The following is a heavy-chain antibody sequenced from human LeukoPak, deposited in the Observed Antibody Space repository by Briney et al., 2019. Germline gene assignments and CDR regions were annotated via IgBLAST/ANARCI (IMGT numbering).Heavy chain of an antibody. J-gene: IGHJ4*02. CDR1: GGSISSYY. CDR3: ARVRRFSGYYNVYFDY. CDR2: INYSGST. Sequence: PSETLSLTCTVSGGSISSYYWSWIRQPPGKVLEWIGYINYSGSTNYNPSLKSRVTVSVDSSNNQLSLKLRSVTAADTAVYYCARVRRFSGYYNVYFDYWGQGTLVTVSS. V-gene: IGHV4-59*01. D-gene: IGHD3-3*01.